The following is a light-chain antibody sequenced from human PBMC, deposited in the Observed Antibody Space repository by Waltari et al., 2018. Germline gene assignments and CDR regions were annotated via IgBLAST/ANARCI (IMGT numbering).Light chain of an antibody. Sequence: QSALTQPASVSGSPGQSITISCTGTSSDVGNYNLVSWYQQHPGKAPKLMIYEVTKRPSGVSNRFSGSKSGNTASLTISGLQAEDEADYYCCSYVGNYSWVFGGGTKLTVL. CDR1: SSDVGNYNL. J-gene: IGLJ3*02. CDR2: EVT. V-gene: IGLV2-23*02. CDR3: CSYVGNYSWV.